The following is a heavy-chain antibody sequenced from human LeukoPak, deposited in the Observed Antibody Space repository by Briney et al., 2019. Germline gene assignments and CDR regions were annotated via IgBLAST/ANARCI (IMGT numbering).Heavy chain of an antibody. CDR2: IIPILGIA. D-gene: IGHD6-13*01. CDR3: ARDRGDSSSWYYYYGMDV. J-gene: IGHJ6*02. V-gene: IGHV1-69*04. CDR1: GGTFSSYA. Sequence: SVKVSCKASGGTFSSYAISWVRQAPGQGLEWMGRIIPILGIANYAQKFQGRVTITADKSTSTAYMELSSLRSEDTAVYYCARDRGDSSSWYYYYGMDVWGQGTTVTVSS.